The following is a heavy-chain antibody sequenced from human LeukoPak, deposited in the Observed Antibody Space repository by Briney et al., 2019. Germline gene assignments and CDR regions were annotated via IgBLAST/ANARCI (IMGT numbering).Heavy chain of an antibody. V-gene: IGHV3-30*03. CDR3: ASGGYTSSWYVVDY. D-gene: IGHD6-13*01. Sequence: GRSLSLSCAASGFSFSSYGMHWVRQAPGKGLEWVAVISYDGSNKYYADSVKGRFTISRDNSKNTLYLQMSSLRPEDTAVYCCASGGYTSSWYVVDYWGQGTLVTVSS. CDR2: ISYDGSNK. J-gene: IGHJ4*02. CDR1: GFSFSSYG.